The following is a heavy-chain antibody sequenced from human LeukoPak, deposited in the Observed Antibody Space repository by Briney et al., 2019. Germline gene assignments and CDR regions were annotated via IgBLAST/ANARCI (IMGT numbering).Heavy chain of an antibody. V-gene: IGHV4-39*07. J-gene: IGHJ6*03. CDR1: GGSISSSSYY. D-gene: IGHD5-24*01. CDR2: IYHSGST. CDR3: ASLSSPRRGYYYYYMDV. Sequence: SETLSLTRTVSGGSISSSSYYWGWIRQPPGKGLEWIGSIYHSGSTYYNPSLKSRVTISVDTSKNQFSLKLSSVTAADTAVYYCASLSSPRRGYYYYYMDVWGKGTTVTVSS.